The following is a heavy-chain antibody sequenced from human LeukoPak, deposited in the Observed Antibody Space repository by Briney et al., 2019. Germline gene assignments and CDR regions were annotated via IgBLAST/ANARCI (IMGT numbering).Heavy chain of an antibody. CDR2: LKQDGSEK. D-gene: IGHD4/OR15-4a*01. V-gene: IGHV3-7*01. J-gene: IGHJ4*02. Sequence: QPGGSLRLSCAASGSTFSSYWMSWVRQAPGKGLEWVANLKQDGSEKYYVDSVKGRFTISRDNAKNSLYLQMNSLRAEDTAVYYCARLFYGGNPNGGFDYWGQGTLVTVSS. CDR3: ARLFYGGNPNGGFDY. CDR1: GSTFSSYW.